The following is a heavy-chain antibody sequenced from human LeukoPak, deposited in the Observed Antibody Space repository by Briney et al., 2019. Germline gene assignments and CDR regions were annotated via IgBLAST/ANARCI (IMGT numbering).Heavy chain of an antibody. V-gene: IGHV3-21*01. J-gene: IGHJ4*02. D-gene: IGHD4-17*01. Sequence: GGSLRLSCAASGFTLSNYSMNWVRQAPGKGLEWVAFIRCSSSYIFYADSPKGRFTISRDNAKNSLYLQMNSLRADDTAVYYCARDLAYGDDGLWGQGTLVTVSS. CDR3: ARDLAYGDDGL. CDR1: GFTLSNYS. CDR2: IRCSSSYI.